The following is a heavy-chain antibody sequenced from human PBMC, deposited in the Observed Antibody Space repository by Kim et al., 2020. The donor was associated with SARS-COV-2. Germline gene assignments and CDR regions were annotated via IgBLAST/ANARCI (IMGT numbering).Heavy chain of an antibody. CDR1: GFSFSDYA. V-gene: IGHV3-33*04. Sequence: GGSLRLSCAASGFSFSDYAIHWVRQGPGKGLEWVAAIWEDGEKKYYADSVKGRFTISRDNSKNTVNLQMNSLRVADTSIYFCARVPSRPAAIPHYYYYAMDIWGQGTTVIVSS. J-gene: IGHJ6*02. CDR2: IWEDGEKK. D-gene: IGHD2-2*01. CDR3: ARVPSRPAAIPHYYYYAMDI.